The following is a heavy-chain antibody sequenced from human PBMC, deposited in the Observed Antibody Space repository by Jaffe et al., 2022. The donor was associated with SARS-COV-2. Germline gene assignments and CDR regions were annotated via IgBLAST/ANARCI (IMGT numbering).Heavy chain of an antibody. CDR3: ARHLHDSDYPRASDH. D-gene: IGHD5-12*01. V-gene: IGHV4-39*01. CDR1: GGSISSTNYY. CDR2: IYYTGST. J-gene: IGHJ4*02. Sequence: QLQLQESGPGLVKPSETLSLTCTVSGGSISSTNYYWGWLRQPPGKGLEYIGSIYYTGSTYHSPSLTSRVTISVDTSKNQFSLKLSSVAAADTAVYYCARHLHDSDYPRASDHWGQGTLVTVSS.